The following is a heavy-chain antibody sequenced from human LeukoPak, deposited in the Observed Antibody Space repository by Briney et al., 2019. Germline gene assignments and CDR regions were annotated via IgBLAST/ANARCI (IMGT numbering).Heavy chain of an antibody. D-gene: IGHD3-10*01. Sequence: SETLSLTCAVYGGSFSGYYWSWIRQPPGKGLEWIGEINHSGSTNYNPSLKSRVTISVDTSKNQFSLKLSSVTAADTAVYYCARGTRMDRGDYWGQGTLVTVSS. CDR3: ARGTRMDRGDY. CDR1: GGSFSGYY. CDR2: INHSGST. V-gene: IGHV4-34*01. J-gene: IGHJ4*02.